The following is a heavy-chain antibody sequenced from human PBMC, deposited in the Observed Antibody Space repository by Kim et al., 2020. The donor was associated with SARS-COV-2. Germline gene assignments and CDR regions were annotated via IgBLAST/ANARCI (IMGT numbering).Heavy chain of an antibody. Sequence: SETLSLTCAVYGGSFSGHYWSWIRQPPGKGLEWIGEINHSGTTNYNPSLKSRLTMSVDTSKNQFSLKMTSVAAADTAVYYCARSRRGALAAHDHWGQGTLVIVSA. CDR3: ARSRRGALAAHDH. CDR1: GGSFSGHY. D-gene: IGHD6-13*01. J-gene: IGHJ5*02. CDR2: INHSGTT. V-gene: IGHV4-34*01.